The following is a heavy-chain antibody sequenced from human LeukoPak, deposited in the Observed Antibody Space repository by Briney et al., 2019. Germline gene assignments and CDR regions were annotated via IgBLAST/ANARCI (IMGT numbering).Heavy chain of an antibody. J-gene: IGHJ4*02. D-gene: IGHD4-17*01. CDR1: GGSISSSSYY. CDR3: ARTTVTKFRQTPLDY. V-gene: IGHV4-39*01. CDR2: IYYSGST. Sequence: SETLSLTCTVSGGSISSSSYYWGWIRQPPGKGLEWVGSIYYSGSTYYNPSLKSRVTISVDTSKNQFSLKLSSVTAADTAVYYCARTTVTKFRQTPLDYWGQGTLVTVSS.